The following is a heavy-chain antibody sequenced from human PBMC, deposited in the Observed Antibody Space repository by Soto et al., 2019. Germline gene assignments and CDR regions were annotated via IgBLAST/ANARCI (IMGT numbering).Heavy chain of an antibody. J-gene: IGHJ5*02. CDR1: GYTFTSYA. CDR3: ARNWAFSSSCYLDVSWYDP. Sequence: ASVKVSCKASGYTFTSYAMHWVRQAPGQRLEWMGWINAGNGNTKYSQKFQGRVTITRDTSASTAYMELSSLRSEDTAVYYCARNWAFSSSCYLDVSWYDPWGQGTLVTVSS. V-gene: IGHV1-3*01. CDR2: INAGNGNT. D-gene: IGHD6-13*01.